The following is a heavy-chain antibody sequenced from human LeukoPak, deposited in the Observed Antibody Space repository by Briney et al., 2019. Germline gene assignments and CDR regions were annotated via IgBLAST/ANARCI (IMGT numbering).Heavy chain of an antibody. CDR2: IYTSGST. CDR3: ARASGYSGYDWVYYFDY. J-gene: IGHJ4*02. Sequence: SETLSLTCTVSGGSISSYYLSWIRQPAGKGLEWIGRIYTSGSTNYNPSLKSRVTMSVDTSKNQFSLKLSSVTAADTAVYYCARASGYSGYDWVYYFDYWGQGTLVTVSS. CDR1: GGSISSYY. D-gene: IGHD5-12*01. V-gene: IGHV4-4*07.